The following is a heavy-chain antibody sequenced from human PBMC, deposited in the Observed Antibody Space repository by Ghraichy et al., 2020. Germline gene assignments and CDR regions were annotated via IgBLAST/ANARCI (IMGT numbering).Heavy chain of an antibody. CDR2: INPNSGGT. Sequence: ASVKVSCKASGYTFTGYYMHWVRQAPGQGLEWMGWINPNSGGTNFAQKFQGRVTMTRDTSISTAYMELSRLRSDDTAVYYCARDRGYSGYDTYYYFYAMDVWGQGITVTVPS. V-gene: IGHV1-2*02. D-gene: IGHD5-12*01. CDR3: ARDRGYSGYDTYYYFYAMDV. J-gene: IGHJ6*02. CDR1: GYTFTGYY.